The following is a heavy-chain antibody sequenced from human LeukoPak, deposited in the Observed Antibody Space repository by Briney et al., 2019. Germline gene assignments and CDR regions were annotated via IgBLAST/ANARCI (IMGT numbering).Heavy chain of an antibody. J-gene: IGHJ4*02. Sequence: GASVKVSCKASGYIFTDHYIHWVRQAPGQGLEWMGWMNPSDNGVNYAQKFQGRVAMTRDTSISTAYVEVTSLTSDDTAVYYCTTNAAALDYWGQGTLVTVSS. V-gene: IGHV1-2*02. CDR3: TTNAAALDY. CDR2: MNPSDNGV. CDR1: GYIFTDHY. D-gene: IGHD6-13*01.